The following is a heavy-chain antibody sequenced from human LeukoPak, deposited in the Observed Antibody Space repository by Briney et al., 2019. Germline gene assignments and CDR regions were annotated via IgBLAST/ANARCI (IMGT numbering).Heavy chain of an antibody. D-gene: IGHD3-10*01. CDR2: INPNSGGT. J-gene: IGHJ4*02. V-gene: IGHV1-2*02. CDR3: ARAMYYYGSGSYYFGY. Sequence: ASVKVSCKASGYTFTVYYMHWVRQAPGQGLEWMGWINPNSGGTNYSQKFQGRVTMTRDTSIRTAYMELSRLRSDDTAVYYCARAMYYYGSGSYYFGYWGQGTLVTVSS. CDR1: GYTFTVYY.